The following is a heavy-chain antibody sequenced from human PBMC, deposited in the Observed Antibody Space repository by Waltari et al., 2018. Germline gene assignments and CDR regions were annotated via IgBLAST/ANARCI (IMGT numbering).Heavy chain of an antibody. V-gene: IGHV3-30*04. CDR1: GFTFSTYS. CDR3: VRQQWGSDIHDAFDI. D-gene: IGHD1-26*01. J-gene: IGHJ3*02. CDR2: MSYDGRTK. Sequence: LVESGGGVVQPGRSLRLSCAASGFTFSTYSMHWVRQAPNKGLEWVAVMSYDGRTKNYADSVKGRFSISRDNAQNMLYLQLSSLRPEDTALYYCVRQQWGSDIHDAFDIWGQGTTVTVSS.